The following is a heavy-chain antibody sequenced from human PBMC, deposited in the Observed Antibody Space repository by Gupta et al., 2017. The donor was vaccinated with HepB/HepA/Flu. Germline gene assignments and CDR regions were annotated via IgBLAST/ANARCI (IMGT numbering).Heavy chain of an antibody. J-gene: IGHJ4*02. CDR2: INPNSGGT. D-gene: IGHD3-22*01. CDR3: ARAQYDSSGYYRFDY. CDR1: GYTFTGYY. Sequence: QVQLVQSGAEVKKPGASVKVSCKASGYTFTGYYMHWVRQAPGQGLEWMGWINPNSGGTNYAQKFQGWVTMTRDTSISTAYMELSRLRSDDTAVYYCARAQYDSSGYYRFDYWGQGTLVTVSS. V-gene: IGHV1-2*04.